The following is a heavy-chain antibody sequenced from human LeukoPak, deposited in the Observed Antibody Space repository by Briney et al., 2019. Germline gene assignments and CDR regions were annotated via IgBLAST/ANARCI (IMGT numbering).Heavy chain of an antibody. Sequence: PSETLSLTCTVAGGSTSSLYWNWIRQPPGKGLEWIGYIFYSGSTRYNPSLKSRVTISIDTSKNQFSLKLTNVTAADTAVYYCATGGSSSYAFHIWGQGTMVTVSS. CDR1: GGSTSSLY. CDR3: ATGGSSSYAFHI. D-gene: IGHD6-13*01. J-gene: IGHJ3*02. CDR2: IFYSGST. V-gene: IGHV4-59*11.